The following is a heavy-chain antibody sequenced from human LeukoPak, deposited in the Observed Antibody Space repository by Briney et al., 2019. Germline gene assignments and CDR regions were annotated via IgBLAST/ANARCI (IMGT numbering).Heavy chain of an antibody. CDR3: TFSRSGYAGIDY. Sequence: PGGSLRLSCAASGFTFSGSGMHWVRRASGKGLEWVGRIRSKANDYATAYAASVKGRFTISRDDSKNTAYPQMNSLRTEDTAVYYCTFSRSGYAGIDYWGPGTLVTVSS. CDR1: GFTFSGSG. J-gene: IGHJ4*02. D-gene: IGHD5-12*01. V-gene: IGHV3-73*01. CDR2: IRSKANDYAT.